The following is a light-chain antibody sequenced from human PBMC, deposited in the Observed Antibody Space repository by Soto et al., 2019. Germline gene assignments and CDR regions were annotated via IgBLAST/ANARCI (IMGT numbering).Light chain of an antibody. Sequence: QSLLPHPPSVSGSPGHSVTISCTGTSTDFVSYNRVSWYQQPPGTAPKLIIYEASNRPSGVPDRFSGSKSGNTASLTISGLQAAEDADYYCSLYTSETNYVFGTGTKVTVL. CDR2: EAS. CDR3: SLYTSETNYV. CDR1: STDFVSYNR. V-gene: IGLV2-18*01. J-gene: IGLJ1*01.